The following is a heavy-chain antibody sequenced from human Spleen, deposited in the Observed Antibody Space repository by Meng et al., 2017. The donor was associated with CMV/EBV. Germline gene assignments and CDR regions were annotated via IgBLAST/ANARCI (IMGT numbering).Heavy chain of an antibody. CDR1: GFTFSSYA. CDR2: ISYDGSNK. V-gene: IGHV3-30-3*01. Sequence: LSLTCAASGFTFSSYAMHWVRQAPGKGLEWVAVISYDGSNKYYADSVKGRFTISRDNSKNTLYLQMNSLRAEDTAVYYCAKGDARMDVWGQGTTVTVSS. J-gene: IGHJ6*02. CDR3: AKGDARMDV.